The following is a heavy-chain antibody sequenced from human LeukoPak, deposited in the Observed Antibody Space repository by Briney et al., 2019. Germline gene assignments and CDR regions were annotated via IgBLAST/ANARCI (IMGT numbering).Heavy chain of an antibody. D-gene: IGHD3-22*01. Sequence: PGGSLRLSCAASGFTFSSYSMNWVRQAPGKGLEWVSSISSSSSYIYYADSVKGRFTISRDNAKNSLYLQMNSLRAEDTAVYYCARALEGYYDSSGYYPGDYFDYWGQGTLITVSS. CDR3: ARALEGYYDSSGYYPGDYFDY. J-gene: IGHJ4*02. V-gene: IGHV3-21*01. CDR1: GFTFSSYS. CDR2: ISSSSSYI.